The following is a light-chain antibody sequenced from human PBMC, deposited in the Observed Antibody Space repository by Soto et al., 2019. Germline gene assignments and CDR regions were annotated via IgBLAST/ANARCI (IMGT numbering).Light chain of an antibody. J-gene: IGKJ1*01. CDR1: QSVSQSVSSK. Sequence: EIVMTQSPATLSVSPGERVTLSCRASQSVSQSVSSKLAWYQRKPGRAPRLLIHGASTRATGIPARFSGSGSGREFTLTISSLQSEDLAVYFCQQYHNWPPTFGQGTEVEIK. CDR3: QQYHNWPPT. V-gene: IGKV3-15*01. CDR2: GAS.